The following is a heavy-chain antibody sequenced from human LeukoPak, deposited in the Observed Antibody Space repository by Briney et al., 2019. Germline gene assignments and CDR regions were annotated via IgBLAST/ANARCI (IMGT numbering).Heavy chain of an antibody. J-gene: IGHJ4*02. CDR1: GGSISSGGYY. D-gene: IGHD3-10*01. CDR3: ARVRGVIIRGYFDY. V-gene: IGHV4-30-2*01. CDR2: TNHSGST. Sequence: SQTLSLTCTVSGGSISSGGYYWSWIRQPPGKGLEWIGETNHSGSTNYNPSLKSRVTISVDTSKNQFSLKLSSVTAADTAVYYCARVRGVIIRGYFDYWGQGTLVTVSS.